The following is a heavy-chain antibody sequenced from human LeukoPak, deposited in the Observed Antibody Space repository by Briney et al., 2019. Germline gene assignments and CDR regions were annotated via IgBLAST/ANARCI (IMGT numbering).Heavy chain of an antibody. V-gene: IGHV1-2*02. CDR1: GYTFTGYY. D-gene: IGHD3-10*01. CDR3: ARVVWFGVVSDAFDI. J-gene: IGHJ3*02. Sequence: ASVKVSCKASGYTFTGYYMHWVRQAPGQGLEWMGWINPNSGGTNYAQKFQGRVTMTRDTSISTAYMELSRLRSDDTAVYYCARVVWFGVVSDAFDIWGQGTMVTVSS. CDR2: INPNSGGT.